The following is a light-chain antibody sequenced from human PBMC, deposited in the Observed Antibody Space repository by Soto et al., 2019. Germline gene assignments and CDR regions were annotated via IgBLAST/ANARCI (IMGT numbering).Light chain of an antibody. CDR2: AAS. CDR3: PQHNSYPLT. V-gene: IGKV1-17*03. CDR1: DNIVHW. J-gene: IGKJ4*01. Sequence: DIQMTQSPSTLSASVGDRVAITCRASDNIVHWVAWFQQKPGKVPKRLMSAASSWQSGVPSRFSGSGSGTEFTLTISSLQPEDFATYYCPQHNSYPLTFGGGTKVDIK.